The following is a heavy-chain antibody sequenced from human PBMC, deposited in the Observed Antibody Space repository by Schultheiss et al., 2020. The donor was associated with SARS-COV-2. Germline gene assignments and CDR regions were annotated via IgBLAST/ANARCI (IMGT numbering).Heavy chain of an antibody. CDR1: GGSISSGDYY. Sequence: SETLSLTCTVSGGSISSGDYYWSWIRQPPGKGLEWIGYIYYSGSTYYNPSLKSRVTISVDTSKNQFSLQLNSVTPEDTAVYYCARGRNIESIAARKDGMDVCGQGTTVTVSS. J-gene: IGHJ6*02. D-gene: IGHD6-6*01. V-gene: IGHV4-30-4*01. CDR3: ARGRNIESIAARKDGMDV. CDR2: IYYSGST.